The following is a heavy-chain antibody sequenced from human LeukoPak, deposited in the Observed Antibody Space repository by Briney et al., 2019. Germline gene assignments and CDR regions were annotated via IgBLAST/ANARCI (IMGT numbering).Heavy chain of an antibody. J-gene: IGHJ4*02. Sequence: ASVKVSCKASGGTFSSYAISWVRQAPGQGLEWMGGIIPIFGTANYAQKFQGRVTITAAESTNTAYMELSNLRSEDTAVYYCARGVRKAAASFDYWGQGTLVTVSS. CDR2: IIPIFGTA. CDR3: ARGVRKAAASFDY. V-gene: IGHV1-69*13. CDR1: GGTFSSYA. D-gene: IGHD2-2*01.